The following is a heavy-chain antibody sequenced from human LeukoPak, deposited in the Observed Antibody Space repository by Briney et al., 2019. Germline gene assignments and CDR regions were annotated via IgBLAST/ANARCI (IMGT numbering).Heavy chain of an antibody. CDR2: ISYDGSTK. CDR1: GFTFSLYA. Sequence: GGSLRLSCAASGFTFSLYAMHWVRQAPGKGLVWVAVISYDGSTKSYADSVKGRFTIYRDNSKNTLYLQMNSLSAEDTVIYYCARRVEALDIWGQGTMVTVSS. J-gene: IGHJ3*02. V-gene: IGHV3-30-3*01. CDR3: ARRVEALDI.